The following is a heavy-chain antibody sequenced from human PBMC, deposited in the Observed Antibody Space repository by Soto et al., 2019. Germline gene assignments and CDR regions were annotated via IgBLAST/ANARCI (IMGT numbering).Heavy chain of an antibody. CDR1: GFTFSSYS. CDR2: ISSSSSYI. D-gene: IGHD6-13*01. Sequence: TGGSLRLSCAASGFTFSSYSMNWVRQAPGKGLEWVSSISSSSSYIYYADSVKGRFTISRDNAKNSLYLQMNSLRAEDTAVYYCARIAAANVDYWGQGTLVTVSS. V-gene: IGHV3-21*01. CDR3: ARIAAANVDY. J-gene: IGHJ4*02.